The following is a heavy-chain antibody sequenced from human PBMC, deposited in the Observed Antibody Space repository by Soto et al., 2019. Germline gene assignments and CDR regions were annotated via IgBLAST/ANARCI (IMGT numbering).Heavy chain of an antibody. V-gene: IGHV4-59*08. J-gene: IGHJ4*02. CDR3: ARRYYYDSSGYYYYYFDY. CDR2: IYYSGST. CDR1: GGSISSYY. Sequence: SETLSLTCTVSGGSISSYYLSWIRQPPGKGLEWIGYIYYSGSTNYNPSLKSRVTISVDTSKNQFSLKLSSVTAADTAVYYCARRYYYDSSGYYYYYFDYWGQGTLVTVSS. D-gene: IGHD3-22*01.